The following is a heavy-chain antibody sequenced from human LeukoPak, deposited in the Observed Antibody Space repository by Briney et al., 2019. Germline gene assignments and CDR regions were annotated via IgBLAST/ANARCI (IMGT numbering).Heavy chain of an antibody. D-gene: IGHD1-26*01. CDR2: INPSGGST. CDR1: GYTFTSYY. CDR3: ARLGRGEVLQD. V-gene: IGHV1-46*01. Sequence: ASVKASCKASGYTFTSYYMHWVRQAPGQGLEWMGIINPSGGSTSYAQKFQGRVTMTRDMSTSTVYMELSSLRSEDTAVYYCARLGRGEVLQDWGQGTLVTVSS. J-gene: IGHJ4*02.